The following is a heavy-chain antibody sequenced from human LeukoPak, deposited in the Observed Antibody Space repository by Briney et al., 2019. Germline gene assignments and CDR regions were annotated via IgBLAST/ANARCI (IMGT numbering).Heavy chain of an antibody. V-gene: IGHV3-23*01. CDR3: ARSPIWSGYYLHFDY. CDR2: ISGSGGST. J-gene: IGHJ4*02. D-gene: IGHD3-3*01. Sequence: GGSLRLSCAASGFTFSSYAMSWVRQAPGKGLEWVSAISGSGGSTYYADSVKGRFTISRDKSRNTLYLQMNSLRAEDTAVYYCARSPIWSGYYLHFDYWGQGTLVTVSS. CDR1: GFTFSSYA.